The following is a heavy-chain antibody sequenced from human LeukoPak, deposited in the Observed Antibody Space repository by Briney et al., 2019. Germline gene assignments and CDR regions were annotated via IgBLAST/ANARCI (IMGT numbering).Heavy chain of an antibody. CDR2: IYHSGST. CDR1: GGSISSYS. J-gene: IGHJ4*02. CDR3: ARYGDTGDFYFDY. V-gene: IGHV4-30-2*01. Sequence: SETLSLTCTVSGGSISSYSWSWIRQPPGKGLEWIGYIYHSGSTYYNPSLKSRVTISVDRSKNQFSLKLSSVTAADTAVYYCARYGDTGDFYFDYWGQGTLVTVSS. D-gene: IGHD4-17*01.